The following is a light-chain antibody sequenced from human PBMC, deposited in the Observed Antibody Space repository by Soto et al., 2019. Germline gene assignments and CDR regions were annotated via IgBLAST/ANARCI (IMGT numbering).Light chain of an antibody. CDR3: QQYANWPPYT. Sequence: EIVMTQSPATLSVSPGERATLSCRACQSVGDRLAWFQQKPGQAPRLLIYSASSRATGIPARFSGSGSGTEFTLTISSLQSEDFAVYYCQQYANWPPYTFGQGTKLEIK. CDR1: QSVGDR. CDR2: SAS. J-gene: IGKJ2*01. V-gene: IGKV3-15*01.